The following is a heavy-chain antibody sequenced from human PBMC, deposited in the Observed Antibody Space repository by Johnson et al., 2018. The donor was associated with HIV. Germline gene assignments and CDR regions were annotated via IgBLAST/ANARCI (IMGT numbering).Heavy chain of an antibody. J-gene: IGHJ3*02. CDR3: AKGGGSSWSDAFDI. CDR2: ISYNGTNT. Sequence: QVQLVESGGGVVQPGRSLRLSCVASGFTFSSYGMHWVRQTPGKGLEWVAVISYNGTNTWYADSVKGRFTISRDNSKNTLYLQMNSLIAEDTAVYYCAKGGGSSWSDAFDIWGQGTMVTVSS. V-gene: IGHV3-30*18. D-gene: IGHD6-13*01. CDR1: GFTFSSYG.